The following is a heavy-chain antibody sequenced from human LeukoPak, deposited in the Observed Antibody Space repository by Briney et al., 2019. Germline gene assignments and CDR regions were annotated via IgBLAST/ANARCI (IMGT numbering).Heavy chain of an antibody. J-gene: IGHJ6*02. D-gene: IGHD5-12*01. CDR1: GYTFTSYD. CDR2: MNPNSGNT. Sequence: ASVKVSCKASGYTFTSYDINWVRQATGQGLEWMGWMNPNSGNTGYAQKFQGRVTMTRNTSTSTAYMELSSLRSEDTAVYYCATSGYDDYYYYYGMDVWGQGTTVTVSS. CDR3: ATSGYDDYYYYYGMDV. V-gene: IGHV1-8*01.